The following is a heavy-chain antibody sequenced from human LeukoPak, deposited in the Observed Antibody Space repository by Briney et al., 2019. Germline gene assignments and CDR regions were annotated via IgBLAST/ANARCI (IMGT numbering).Heavy chain of an antibody. CDR3: ARVSGLATNEYFQH. D-gene: IGHD5-12*01. CDR2: IKQDGSEK. V-gene: IGHV3-7*03. Sequence: GGSLRLSCAASGFTFSSYWMSWVRQAPGKGLEWVANIKQDGSEKYYVDPVKGRFTISRDNAKNSLYLQMNSLRAEDTAVYYCARVSGLATNEYFQHWGQGTLVTVSS. CDR1: GFTFSSYW. J-gene: IGHJ1*01.